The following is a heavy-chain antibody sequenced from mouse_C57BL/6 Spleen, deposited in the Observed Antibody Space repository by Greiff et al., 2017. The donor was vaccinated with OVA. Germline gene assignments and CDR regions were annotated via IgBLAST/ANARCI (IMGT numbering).Heavy chain of an antibody. CDR2: IWGGGST. D-gene: IGHD3-2*02. Sequence: VKLEESGPGLVAPSQSLSITCTVSGFSLTSYGVDWVRQPPGKGLEWMGVIWGGGSTNYNSAHMSRLSISKDNSKSQVFLKMNSLQTDDTAMYYCAKRGTAHATFAMDYWGQGTSVTVSS. V-gene: IGHV2-9*01. J-gene: IGHJ4*01. CDR1: GFSLTSYG. CDR3: AKRGTAHATFAMDY.